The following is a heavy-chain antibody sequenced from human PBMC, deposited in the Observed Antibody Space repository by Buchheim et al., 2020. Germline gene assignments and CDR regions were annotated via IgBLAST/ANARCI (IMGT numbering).Heavy chain of an antibody. CDR2: INHSGST. CDR3: AREEDYDSSGLDY. CDR1: GGSFSGYY. V-gene: IGHV4-34*01. Sequence: QVQLQQWGAGLLKPSETLSLTCAVYGGSFSGYYWSWIRQPPGKGLEWIGEINHSGSTNYNPSLKSRVTISVDTYKNQFSLTLSSVTAADTAVYYCAREEDYDSSGLDYWGQGTL. D-gene: IGHD3-22*01. J-gene: IGHJ4*02.